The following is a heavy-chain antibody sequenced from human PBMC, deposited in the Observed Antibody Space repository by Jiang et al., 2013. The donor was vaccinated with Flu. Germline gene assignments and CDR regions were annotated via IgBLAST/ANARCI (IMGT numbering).Heavy chain of an antibody. CDR1: GYTFTGYY. CDR3: ARRNGRFLEWLSTSDYYGMDV. Sequence: GAEVKKPGASVKVSCKASGYTFTGYYMHWVRQAPGQGLEWMGWINPNSGGTNYAQKFQGRVTMTRDTSISTANMELSRLRSDDTAVYYCARRNGRFLEWLSTSDYYGMDVWGQGTTVTVSS. J-gene: IGHJ6*02. D-gene: IGHD3-3*01. CDR2: INPNSGGT. V-gene: IGHV1-2*02.